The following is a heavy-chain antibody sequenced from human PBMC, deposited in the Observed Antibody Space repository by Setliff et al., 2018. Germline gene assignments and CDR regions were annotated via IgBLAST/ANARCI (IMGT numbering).Heavy chain of an antibody. CDR3: AGTPACGTTWLSPFDY. V-gene: IGHV4-61*02. D-gene: IGHD3-9*01. CDR2: IQGTGNT. J-gene: IGHJ4*02. CDR1: GGSFDSGTHY. Sequence: PSETLSLTCTVTGGSFDSGTHYWSWIRQPAGKVPEWIGLIQGTGNTNYNPSLQSRATISIDTSKNQISLKITSVTAADTALYSCAGTPACGTTWLSPFDYWGQGIQVTVSS.